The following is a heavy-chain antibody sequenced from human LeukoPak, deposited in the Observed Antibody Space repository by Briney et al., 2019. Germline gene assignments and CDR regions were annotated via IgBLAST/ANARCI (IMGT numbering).Heavy chain of an antibody. CDR1: GFSFSSYW. D-gene: IGHD3-3*01. V-gene: IGHV3-7*01. J-gene: IGHJ6*03. CDR2: IKQDGSEK. Sequence: GGSLRLSCAASGFSFSSYWMSWVRQAPGKGLEWAANIKQDGSEKNYVDSVKGRFTISRDNAKNSLYLQMNSLRAEDTAVYYCARDRVTIFGVVTLMYYMDVWGKGTTVTVSS. CDR3: ARDRVTIFGVVTLMYYMDV.